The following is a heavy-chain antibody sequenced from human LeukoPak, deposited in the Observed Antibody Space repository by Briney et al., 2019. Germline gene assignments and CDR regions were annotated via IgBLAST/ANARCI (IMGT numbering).Heavy chain of an antibody. D-gene: IGHD3-3*01. CDR2: ISGSGGST. Sequence: ETLSLTCTVSGGSISSSSYYWGWVRQAPGKGLEWVSAISGSGGSTYYADSVKGRFTISRDNSKNTLYLQMNSLRAEDTAVYYCAKAAARYYDFWSGYYAVDYWGQGTLVTVSS. V-gene: IGHV3-23*01. CDR3: AKAAARYYDFWSGYYAVDY. J-gene: IGHJ4*02. CDR1: GGSISSSSYY.